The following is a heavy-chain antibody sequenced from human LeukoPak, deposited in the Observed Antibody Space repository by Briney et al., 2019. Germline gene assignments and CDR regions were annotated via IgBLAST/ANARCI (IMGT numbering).Heavy chain of an antibody. D-gene: IGHD6-6*01. CDR2: IYYSVST. CDR1: GGSISSYY. V-gene: IGHV4-59*01. Sequence: PSETLSLTCTVSGGSISSYYWSWIRQPPGKGLEWIGYIYYSVSTNYNPSLKSRVTISVDTSKNQFSLKLSSVTAADTAVYYCARVVQVFDYWGQGTLVTVSS. J-gene: IGHJ4*02. CDR3: ARVVQVFDY.